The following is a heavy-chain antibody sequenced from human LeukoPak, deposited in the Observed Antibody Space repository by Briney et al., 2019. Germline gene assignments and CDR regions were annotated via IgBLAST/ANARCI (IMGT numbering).Heavy chain of an antibody. CDR1: GGSISSYY. CDR2: IYSSGST. V-gene: IGHV4-59*08. J-gene: IGHJ4*02. D-gene: IGHD3-10*01. CDR3: ARHSGLLYFDY. Sequence: SETLSLTCTVPGGSISSYYWSWIRQPPGKGLEWIAFIYSSGSTNYNPSLKSRVTISVDTSKNQFSLRLSAVAAADTAVYYCARHSGLLYFDYWGQGNLVTVSS.